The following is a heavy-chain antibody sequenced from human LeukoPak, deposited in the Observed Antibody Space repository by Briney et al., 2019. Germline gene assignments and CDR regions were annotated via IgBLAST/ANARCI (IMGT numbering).Heavy chain of an antibody. CDR3: ARATMTDAFDF. CDR1: GFTFSSYS. CDR2: ISSSSSYI. Sequence: GGSLRLSCAASGFTFSSYSMNWVRQAPGKGLEWVSSISSSSSYIYYADSVKGRFTISRDNAKNSLYLQMNSLRAEDTAVYYCARATMTDAFDFWGQGTMVTVSS. D-gene: IGHD3-22*01. J-gene: IGHJ3*01. V-gene: IGHV3-21*01.